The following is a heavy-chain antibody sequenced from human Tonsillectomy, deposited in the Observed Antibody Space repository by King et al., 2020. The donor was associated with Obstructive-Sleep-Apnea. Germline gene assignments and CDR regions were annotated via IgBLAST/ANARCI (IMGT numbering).Heavy chain of an antibody. CDR3: TTEDWNGGFDY. Sequence: VQLVESGGGLVKPGGSLRLSCAASGFTFSNAWMSWVRQAPGKGLEWVGRIKSKTDGGTTDYAAPGKGRFTISRDDSKNTLYLQMNSLKTEDTAVYYCTTEDWNGGFDYWGQGTLVTVSS. CDR2: IKSKTDGGTT. J-gene: IGHJ4*02. D-gene: IGHD1-1*01. V-gene: IGHV3-15*01. CDR1: GFTFSNAW.